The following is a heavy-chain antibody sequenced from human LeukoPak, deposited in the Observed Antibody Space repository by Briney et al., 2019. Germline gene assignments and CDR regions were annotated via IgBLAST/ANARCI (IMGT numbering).Heavy chain of an antibody. CDR2: ISYDGSNK. CDR1: GFTFSSYA. V-gene: IGHV3-30*04. CDR3: ARDLATYVVAVGNAFDI. D-gene: IGHD5-12*01. Sequence: GGSLRLSCAASGFTFSSYAMHWVRQAPGKGLEWVAVISYDGSNKYYADSVKGRFTISRDNSKNTLYLQMNSLRAEDTAVYYCARDLATYVVAVGNAFDIWGQGTMVTVPS. J-gene: IGHJ3*02.